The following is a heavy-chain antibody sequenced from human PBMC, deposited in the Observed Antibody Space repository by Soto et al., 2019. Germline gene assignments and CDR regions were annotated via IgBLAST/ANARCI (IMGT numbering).Heavy chain of an antibody. J-gene: IGHJ4*02. CDR3: ARRLDNTLDF. Sequence: GESLKISCKGSGYNFATYWIGWVRQMPGKGLEWMGIIYPNDSDTRYSPSFQGQVTISADKSISTAYLQWSSLKASDTAIYYCARRLDNTLDFWGQGTLVTVSS. V-gene: IGHV5-51*01. CDR1: GYNFATYW. D-gene: IGHD1-20*01. CDR2: IYPNDSDT.